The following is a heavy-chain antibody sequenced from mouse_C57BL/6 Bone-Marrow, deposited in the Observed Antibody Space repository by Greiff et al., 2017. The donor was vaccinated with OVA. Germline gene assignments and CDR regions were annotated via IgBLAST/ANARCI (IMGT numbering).Heavy chain of an antibody. J-gene: IGHJ4*01. D-gene: IGHD1-1*01. CDR2: IDPSDSYT. CDR3: SSGYYAMDY. CDR1: GYTFTSYW. Sequence: QVQLQQPGAELVKPGASVKLSCKASGYTFTSYWMQWVKQRPGQGLEWIGEIDPSDSYTNYNQKFKGKATLTVDTSSITAYMQLSSLTSEDSAVYYCSSGYYAMDYWGQGTSVTVSS. V-gene: IGHV1-50*01.